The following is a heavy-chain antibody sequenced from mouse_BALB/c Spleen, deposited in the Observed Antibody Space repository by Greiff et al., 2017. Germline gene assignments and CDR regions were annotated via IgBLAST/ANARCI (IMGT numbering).Heavy chain of an antibody. CDR2: ISSGSSTI. Sequence: EVNVVESGGGLVQPGGSRKLSCAASGFTFSSFGMHWVRQAPEKGLEWVAYISSGSSTIYYADTVKGRFTISRDNPKNTLFLQMTSLRSEDTAMYYCASPYRYDEAWFAYWGQGTLVTVSA. CDR1: GFTFSSFG. J-gene: IGHJ3*01. CDR3: ASPYRYDEAWFAY. D-gene: IGHD2-14*01. V-gene: IGHV5-17*02.